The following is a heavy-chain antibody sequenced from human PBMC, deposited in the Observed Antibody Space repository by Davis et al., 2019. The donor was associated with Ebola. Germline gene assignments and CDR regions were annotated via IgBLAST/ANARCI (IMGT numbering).Heavy chain of an antibody. V-gene: IGHV2-5*02. CDR3: AHMPGYSTSWHFDY. J-gene: IGHJ4*02. CDR2: IYWDDDK. D-gene: IGHD6-13*01. Sequence: WVRQPPGKALAWLTLIYWDDDKRYSPYLKNRLTITKDISKNQVVLKMTKMDPVDTGTYYCAHMPGYSTSWHFDYWGQGTLDTVSS.